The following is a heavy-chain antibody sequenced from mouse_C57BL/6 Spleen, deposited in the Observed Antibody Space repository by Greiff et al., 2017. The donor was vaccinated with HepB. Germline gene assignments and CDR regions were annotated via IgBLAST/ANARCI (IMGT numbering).Heavy chain of an antibody. Sequence: EVKLVESGGGLVKPGGSLKLSCAASGFTFSSYTMSWVRQTPEKRLEWVATISGGGGNTYYPDSVKGRFTISRDNAKNTLYLHMSSLRSEDTALYYCARQDYGNSFAYWGQGTLVTVSA. J-gene: IGHJ3*01. D-gene: IGHD2-1*01. CDR1: GFTFSSYT. V-gene: IGHV5-9*01. CDR2: ISGGGGNT. CDR3: ARQDYGNSFAY.